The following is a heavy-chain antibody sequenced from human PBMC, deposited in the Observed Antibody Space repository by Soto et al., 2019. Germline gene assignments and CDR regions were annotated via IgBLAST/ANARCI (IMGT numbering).Heavy chain of an antibody. CDR3: SRIKIPDDNLAGLHYGMDG. V-gene: IGHV6-1*01. CDR2: TYYRSKWYN. J-gene: IGHJ6*02. D-gene: IGHD3-9*01. Sequence: SQTLSLTCAISGDSVSSNSAAWNWIRQSPSRGLEWLGRTYYRSKWYNDYAVSVKSRITINPDTSKNQFSLQLNSVTPEDTAVYFRSRIKIPDDNLAGLHYGMDGWGQGTTVTVS. CDR1: GDSVSSNSAA.